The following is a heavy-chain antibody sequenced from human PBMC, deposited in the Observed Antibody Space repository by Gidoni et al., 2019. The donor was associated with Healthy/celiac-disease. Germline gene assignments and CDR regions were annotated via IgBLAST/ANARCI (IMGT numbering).Heavy chain of an antibody. D-gene: IGHD3-10*01. V-gene: IGHV3-30-3*01. CDR3: ARVTMVRGVIPTPFDY. Sequence: QVQLVESGGGVVQPGRSLRLSCAASGFTFSSYAMHWVRQAPGKGLEWVAVISYDGSNKYYADSVKGRFTISRDNSKNTLYLQMNSLRAEDTAVYYCARVTMVRGVIPTPFDYWGQGTLVTVSS. CDR2: ISYDGSNK. CDR1: GFTFSSYA. J-gene: IGHJ4*02.